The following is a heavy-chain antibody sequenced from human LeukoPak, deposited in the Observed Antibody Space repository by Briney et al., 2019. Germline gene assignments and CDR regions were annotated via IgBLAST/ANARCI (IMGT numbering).Heavy chain of an antibody. J-gene: IGHJ4*02. Sequence: GGSLRLSCAASRFTLSNYWKSWVRQAPGKGLERVANIKQDGSETYYVDSVKGRFTISRDNAKNSLSLQMNSLRAEDTAVYYCARQRGSGCLDYWGQGTLVTVSS. V-gene: IGHV3-7*01. D-gene: IGHD6-19*01. CDR1: RFTLSNYW. CDR3: ARQRGSGCLDY. CDR2: IKQDGSET.